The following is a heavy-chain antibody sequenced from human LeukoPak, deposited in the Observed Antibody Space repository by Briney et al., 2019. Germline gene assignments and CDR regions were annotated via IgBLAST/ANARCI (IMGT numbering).Heavy chain of an antibody. D-gene: IGHD3-10*01. CDR2: ISSSSSYI. V-gene: IGHV3-21*01. Sequence: PGGSLRLSCAASGFTYSSYSMNWVRQAPGKGLEWVSSISSSSSYIYYADSVKGRFTISRDNAKNSLYLQMNSLRAEDTAVYYCARFYFGAGSFDYWGQGTLVTVSS. J-gene: IGHJ4*02. CDR1: GFTYSSYS. CDR3: ARFYFGAGSFDY.